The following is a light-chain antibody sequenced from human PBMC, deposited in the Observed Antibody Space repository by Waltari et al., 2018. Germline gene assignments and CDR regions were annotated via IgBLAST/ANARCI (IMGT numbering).Light chain of an antibody. J-gene: IGLJ2*01. CDR2: QDT. CDR3: QSADGRGTYVV. Sequence: SYELTQPPSVSVSPGQTARITCSGDALPRQYAYWYQQRPGQAPMLMIYQDTQRPSEIPERFSGSNSGKKGTLTISEVQAEGEADYYCQSADGRGTYVVFGGGTKLTVL. CDR1: ALPRQY. V-gene: IGLV3-25*03.